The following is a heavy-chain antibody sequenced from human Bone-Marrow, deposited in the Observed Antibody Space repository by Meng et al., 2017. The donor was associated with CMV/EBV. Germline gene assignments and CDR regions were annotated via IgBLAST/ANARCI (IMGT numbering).Heavy chain of an antibody. J-gene: IGHJ6*02. CDR2: IYYSGST. D-gene: IGHD3-3*01. CDR1: GGSISSYY. V-gene: IGHV4-59*01. CDR3: ARLTYYDFWSGYYRGSGYYYYGMDV. Sequence: SETLSLTCTVSGGSISSYYWSWIRQPPGKGLEWIGYIYYSGSTNYNPSFKSRVTISVDTSKNQFSLKLSSVTAADTAVYYCARLTYYDFWSGYYRGSGYYYYGMDVWGQGTTVTVSS.